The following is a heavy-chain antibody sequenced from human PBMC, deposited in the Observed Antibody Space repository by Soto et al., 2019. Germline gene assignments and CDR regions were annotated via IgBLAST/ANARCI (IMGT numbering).Heavy chain of an antibody. CDR3: ARPAEFGDLGDYYYYMDV. V-gene: IGHV3-33*01. CDR2: IWYDGSNK. D-gene: IGHD3-10*01. Sequence: GESLKISCAASGFTFSSYGMHWVRQAPGKGLEWVAVIWYDGSNKYYADSVKGRFTISRDNSKNTLYLQMNSLRAEDTAVYYCARPAEFGDLGDYYYYMDVWGKGTTVTVSS. J-gene: IGHJ6*03. CDR1: GFTFSSYG.